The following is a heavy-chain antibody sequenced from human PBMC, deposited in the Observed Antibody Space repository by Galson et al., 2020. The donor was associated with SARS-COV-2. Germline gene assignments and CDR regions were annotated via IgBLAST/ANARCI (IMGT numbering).Heavy chain of an antibody. V-gene: IGHV3-7*01. D-gene: IGHD3-10*01. CDR2: IKQDGRAQ. CDR1: GFTFRNFW. Sequence: GGSLRLSCAASGFTFRNFWMSWVRQAPGKGLEWVANIKQDGRAQYYVDSVKGRFTISRDNAKNSLYLQMNSLRADDTAVYYCARGSAAYGSGSYVYFEYWGQGTLVSVSS. CDR3: ARGSAAYGSGSYVYFEY. J-gene: IGHJ4*02.